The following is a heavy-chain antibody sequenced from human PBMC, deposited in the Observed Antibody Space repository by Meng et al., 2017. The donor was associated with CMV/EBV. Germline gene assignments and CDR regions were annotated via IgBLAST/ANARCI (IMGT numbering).Heavy chain of an antibody. J-gene: IGHJ4*02. D-gene: IGHD6-13*01. CDR2: INPNSGNT. CDR3: ARGSRVGIAAAGTATRLYYFDY. V-gene: IGHV1-8*03. Sequence: ASVKVSCKASGYTFTSYDINWVRQATGQGLEWMGWINPNSGNTGDAQKFQGRVTITRNTAISTAYMELSSLRSEDTAVYYWARGSRVGIAAAGTATRLYYFDYWGQGTLVTVSS. CDR1: GYTFTSYD.